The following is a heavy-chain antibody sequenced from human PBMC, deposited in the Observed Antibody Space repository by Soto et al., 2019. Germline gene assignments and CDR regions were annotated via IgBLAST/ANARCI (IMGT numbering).Heavy chain of an antibody. D-gene: IGHD1-1*01. CDR2: IYATGTT. Sequence: PSETLSLTCTVSGASISGFYWSWIRKSAGKGLEWIGRIYATGTTDYNPSLKSRVMMSVDTSKKQFSLKLRSVTAADTAVYYCVRDGTQGDHAYFDYWGQGTLVTVS. CDR1: GASISGFY. CDR3: VRDGTQGDHAYFDY. J-gene: IGHJ4*02. V-gene: IGHV4-4*07.